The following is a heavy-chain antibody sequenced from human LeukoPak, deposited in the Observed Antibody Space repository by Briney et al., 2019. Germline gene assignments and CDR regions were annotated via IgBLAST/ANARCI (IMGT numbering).Heavy chain of an antibody. CDR1: GGSISSSSYY. D-gene: IGHD2-2*01. V-gene: IGHV4-39*01. CDR3: ARGGGIRIVQLLRGDWFDP. J-gene: IGHJ5*02. Sequence: SETLSLTCTVSGGSISSSSYYWGWIRQPPGKGLEWIGSIYYSGSTYYNPSLKSRVTISVDTSKNQFSLKLSSVTAADTAVYYCARGGGIRIVQLLRGDWFDPWGQGTLVTVSS. CDR2: IYYSGST.